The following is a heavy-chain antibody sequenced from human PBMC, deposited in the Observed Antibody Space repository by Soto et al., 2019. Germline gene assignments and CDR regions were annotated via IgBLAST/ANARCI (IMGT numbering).Heavy chain of an antibody. V-gene: IGHV2-5*02. D-gene: IGHD4-17*01. CDR1: GFSFSTXGVS. CDR2: IYWDDGQ. Sequence: SGPTLVNPTQTLTLTCTFSGFSFSTXGVSVGWIRQPPGKALEWLALIYWDDGQRYSPSLKSRLTITKDTSKNQVVLTMTNMDPVDTATYYCAHRRDYGHYVPWGQGTLVTSPQ. J-gene: IGHJ5*02. CDR3: AHRRDYGHYVP.